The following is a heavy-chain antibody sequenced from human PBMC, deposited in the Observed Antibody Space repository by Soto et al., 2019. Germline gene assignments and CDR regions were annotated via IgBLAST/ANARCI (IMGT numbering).Heavy chain of an antibody. J-gene: IGHJ4*02. V-gene: IGHV3-23*01. Sequence: EVQLLESGGGLVQPGGSLRLSCAASGFTFSSYAMSWVRQAPGKGLEWVSAISGSGGSTYYADSVKGRFTISRDNYKNKLYLQMNSLRAEDTAVYYCVGSLSGYDPEVDYWGQGTLVTVSS. CDR1: GFTFSSYA. D-gene: IGHD5-12*01. CDR3: VGSLSGYDPEVDY. CDR2: ISGSGGST.